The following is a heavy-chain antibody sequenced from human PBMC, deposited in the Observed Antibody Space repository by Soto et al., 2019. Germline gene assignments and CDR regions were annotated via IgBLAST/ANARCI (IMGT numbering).Heavy chain of an antibody. D-gene: IGHD6-19*01. CDR3: ARDRGAVAAQPGY. CDR1: GFTFSSYA. V-gene: IGHV3-23*01. CDR2: MSGSGGST. Sequence: EVQLLESGGGLIQPGGSLRLSCAASGFTFSSYAMSWVRQAPGKGLEWVSAMSGSGGSTYYADSVKGRFTISRDNPKNTLYLQMNSLRAEDTAVYYCARDRGAVAAQPGYWGQGTLGTDSS. J-gene: IGHJ4*02.